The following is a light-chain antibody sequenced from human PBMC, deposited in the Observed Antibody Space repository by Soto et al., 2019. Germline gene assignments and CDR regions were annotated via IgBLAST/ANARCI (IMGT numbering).Light chain of an antibody. V-gene: IGLV2-14*01. CDR3: SSYTSSSTYV. Sequence: QSVLTQPASVSGSPGQSITISCPGTVSDVGGYTYVSWYQQCPGRVPKLMIYEVSYRPSGVSNRFSGSKSGNTASLTISGLPAEDEADYYCSSYTSSSTYVFGSGTKVTVL. J-gene: IGLJ1*01. CDR1: VSDVGGYTY. CDR2: EVS.